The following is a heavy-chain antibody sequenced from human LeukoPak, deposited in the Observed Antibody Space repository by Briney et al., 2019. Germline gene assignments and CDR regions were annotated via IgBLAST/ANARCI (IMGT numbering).Heavy chain of an antibody. CDR2: IYYSGST. CDR3: ATAPVHDYGDYFDY. J-gene: IGHJ4*02. V-gene: IGHV4-31*03. D-gene: IGHD4-17*01. CDR1: VGSMSSGCYS. Sequence: SETVSLTCTVSVGSMSSGCYSWSWIRRHPGKGLEWIGYIYYSGSTYYNPSLKSRVTISVDTSKNQFSLKLSSVTAADTAVYYCATAPVHDYGDYFDYWGQGTLVTVSS.